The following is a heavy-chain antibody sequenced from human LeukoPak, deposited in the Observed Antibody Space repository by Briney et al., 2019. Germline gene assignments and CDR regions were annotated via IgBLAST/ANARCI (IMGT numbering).Heavy chain of an antibody. Sequence: SETLSLTCAVYGGSFSGYYWSWIRQPPGKGLEWIGEINYSGSTNYNLSLKSRVTISVDTSKNQFSLKLNSVTAADTAVYYCATEASSWYRAYFDYWGQGTLVTVSS. V-gene: IGHV4-34*01. J-gene: IGHJ4*02. CDR1: GGSFSGYY. CDR3: ATEASSWYRAYFDY. CDR2: INYSGST. D-gene: IGHD6-13*01.